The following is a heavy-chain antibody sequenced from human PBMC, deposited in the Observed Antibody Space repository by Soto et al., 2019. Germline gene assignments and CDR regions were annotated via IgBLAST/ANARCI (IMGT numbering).Heavy chain of an antibody. Sequence: GGSLRLSCAASGFTFSSYSMNWVRQAPGKGLEWVSSISSSGSYIYYADSVKGRFTISRDNAKNSLYLQMNSLRAEDTAVYYCARDGNSNEQRGWFDPWGQGTLVTVSS. CDR3: ARDGNSNEQRGWFDP. J-gene: IGHJ5*02. CDR2: ISSSGSYI. CDR1: GFTFSSYS. D-gene: IGHD4-4*01. V-gene: IGHV3-21*01.